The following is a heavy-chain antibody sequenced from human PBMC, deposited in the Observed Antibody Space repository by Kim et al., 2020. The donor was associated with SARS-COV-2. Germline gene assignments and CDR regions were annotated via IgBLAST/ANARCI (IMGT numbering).Heavy chain of an antibody. Sequence: GGSLRLSCAASGFTFSSYGMHWVRQAPGKGLEWVSVITYDGSNKYYADSVKGRFTISRDNAKNTLYLQMNSLRAEDTAVYYCAIDIGTSTGKSSYYGM. V-gene: IGHV3-30*03. J-gene: IGHJ6*01. D-gene: IGHD1-1*01. CDR2: ITYDGSNK. CDR3: AIDIGTSTGKSSYYGM. CDR1: GFTFSSYG.